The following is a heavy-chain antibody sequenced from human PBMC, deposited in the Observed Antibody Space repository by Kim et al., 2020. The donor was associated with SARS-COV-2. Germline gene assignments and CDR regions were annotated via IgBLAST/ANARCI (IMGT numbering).Heavy chain of an antibody. CDR2: INHSGST. V-gene: IGHV4-34*01. D-gene: IGHD6-13*01. CDR3: ASRYSSSWSAEYFQH. CDR1: GGSFSGYY. J-gene: IGHJ1*01. Sequence: SETLSLTCAVYGGSFSGYYWSWIRQPPGKGLEWIGEINHSGSTNYNPSLKSRVTISVDTSKNQFSLKLSSVTAADTAVYYCASRYSSSWSAEYFQHWCQGTLVTVSS.